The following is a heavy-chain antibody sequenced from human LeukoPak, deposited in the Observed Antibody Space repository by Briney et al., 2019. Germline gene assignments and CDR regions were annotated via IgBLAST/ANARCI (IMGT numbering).Heavy chain of an antibody. CDR3: ARDIAVTGGVYFDY. J-gene: IGHJ4*02. V-gene: IGHV3-48*03. D-gene: IGHD2-21*01. CDR1: GFTFSSYE. Sequence: GGSLRLSCAASGFTFSSYEMNWVRQAPGKGLEWISYISSSGNRIHYADSVKGRFTISRDNAKNSLYLQMNSLRAEDTAVYYCARDIAVTGGVYFDYWGQGTLVTVSS. CDR2: ISSSGNRI.